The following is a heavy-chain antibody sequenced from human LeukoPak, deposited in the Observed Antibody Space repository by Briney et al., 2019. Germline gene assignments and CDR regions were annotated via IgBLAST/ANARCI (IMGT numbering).Heavy chain of an antibody. CDR2: TWYDESNK. CDR1: GFIFSNYG. D-gene: IGHD2-21*02. J-gene: IGHJ3*02. V-gene: IGHV3-33*01. Sequence: SLTLSCAASGFIFSNYGMHWVRQAPGKGLEWVALTWYDESNKYYADSVKGRFTISRDNSKNTLYLQMNSLRAEDTAVYYCARDLWCGADCYGTFDIWGQGTMVSVTS. CDR3: ARDLWCGADCYGTFDI.